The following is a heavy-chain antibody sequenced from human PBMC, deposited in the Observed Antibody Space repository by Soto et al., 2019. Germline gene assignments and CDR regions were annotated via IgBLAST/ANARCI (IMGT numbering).Heavy chain of an antibody. CDR3: ARASYDSSTYYLDC. Sequence: QVQLQESGPGLVKPSQTLSLTCTVSGASISSGDYYWTWIRQPPGKGLEWIGSIDYSGSTYYNPSLKSRVTISVDTSNNQFSLKLSSVTAADTAVDYCARASYDSSTYYLDCWGQGTLVTVSS. D-gene: IGHD3-22*01. CDR1: GASISSGDYY. CDR2: IDYSGST. V-gene: IGHV4-30-4*01. J-gene: IGHJ4*02.